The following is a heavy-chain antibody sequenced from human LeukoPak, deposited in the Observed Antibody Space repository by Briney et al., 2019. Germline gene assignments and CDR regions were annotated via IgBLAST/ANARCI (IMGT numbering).Heavy chain of an antibody. D-gene: IGHD2-2*01. CDR2: IYYSGST. V-gene: IGHV4-39*01. CDR3: ASTSTSNYYYYYMDV. CDR1: GGSISSSSYY. Sequence: SDTLSLTCTVSGGSISSSSYYWGWIRQPPGKGLEWIGSIYYSGSTYYNPSLKSRVTISVDTSKNQFSLTLSSVTAADTAGYYCASTSTSNYYYYYMDVWGKGTTVTVSS. J-gene: IGHJ6*03.